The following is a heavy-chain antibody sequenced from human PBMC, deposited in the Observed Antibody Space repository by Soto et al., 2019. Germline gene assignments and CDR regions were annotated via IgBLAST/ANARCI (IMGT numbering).Heavy chain of an antibody. D-gene: IGHD1-26*01. Sequence: PGESLKISCKCSGYSFTSYWINWVRQMPGKGLEWMGRIDPSDSYIYYSPSFQGHVTISVDKSITTAYLQWSSLKASDSAMYYCARGLPYTTGYYHPTLDHWGQGTLVTVSS. J-gene: IGHJ4*02. CDR3: ARGLPYTTGYYHPTLDH. V-gene: IGHV5-10-1*01. CDR2: IDPSDSYI. CDR1: GYSFTSYW.